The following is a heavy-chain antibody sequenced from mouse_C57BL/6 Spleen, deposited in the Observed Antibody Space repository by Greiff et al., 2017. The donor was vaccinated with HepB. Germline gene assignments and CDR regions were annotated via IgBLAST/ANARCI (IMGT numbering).Heavy chain of an antibody. CDR1: GFTFSDYY. Sequence: EVKLMESGGGLVQPGGSLKLSCAASGFTFSDYYMYWVRQTPEKRLEWVAYISNGGGSTYYPDTVKGRFTISRDNAKNTLYLQMSRLKAEDTAMYYCARPLYYSTSWFAYWGQGTLVTVSA. CDR2: ISNGGGST. D-gene: IGHD2-5*01. J-gene: IGHJ3*01. CDR3: ARPLYYSTSWFAY. V-gene: IGHV5-12*01.